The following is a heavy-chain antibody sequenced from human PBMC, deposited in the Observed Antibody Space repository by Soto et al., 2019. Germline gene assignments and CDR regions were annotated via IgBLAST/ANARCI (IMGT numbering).Heavy chain of an antibody. Sequence: QVQLQQSGPGLVKPSQTLSLTCAISGDSVSSNSAAWNWIRQSPSRGLEWLGRTYYRSKWYNDYAVSVKSRITINPDTSKNQFSLQLNSVTPEDTAVYYCARDAASGYSSGWYVIGAFDIWGQGTMVTVSS. CDR1: GDSVSSNSAA. CDR2: TYYRSKWYN. J-gene: IGHJ3*02. CDR3: ARDAASGYSSGWYVIGAFDI. V-gene: IGHV6-1*01. D-gene: IGHD6-19*01.